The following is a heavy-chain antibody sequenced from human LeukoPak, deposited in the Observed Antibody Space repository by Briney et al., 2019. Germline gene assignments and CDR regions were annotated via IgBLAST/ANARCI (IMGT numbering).Heavy chain of an antibody. J-gene: IGHJ6*02. CDR2: VSYDGSKT. CDR1: GFTFSSYG. D-gene: IGHD6-25*01. Sequence: GRSLRLSCAASGFTFSSYGMHCVRQAPGKGRGWVAVVSYDGSKTHYADSVKGRFTISRDNSENTLFLQMNRLRLEDTAVYYCARDSQRWSLENFYAMDVWGQGATVIVSS. CDR3: ARDSQRWSLENFYAMDV. V-gene: IGHV3-30*03.